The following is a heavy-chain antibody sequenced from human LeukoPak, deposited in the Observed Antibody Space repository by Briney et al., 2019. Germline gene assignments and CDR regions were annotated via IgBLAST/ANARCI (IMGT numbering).Heavy chain of an antibody. D-gene: IGHD2-2*01. CDR2: INHSGST. Sequence: SETLSLTCAVYGGSFSGYYWSWIRQPPGKGLEWIGEINHSGSTNYNPSLKSRVTISVDTSKNQFSLKLSSVTAADTAVYYCARGPPTRYCSSTSCYQYYYYGMDVWGQGTTVTVPS. CDR1: GGSFSGYY. J-gene: IGHJ6*02. V-gene: IGHV4-34*01. CDR3: ARGPPTRYCSSTSCYQYYYYGMDV.